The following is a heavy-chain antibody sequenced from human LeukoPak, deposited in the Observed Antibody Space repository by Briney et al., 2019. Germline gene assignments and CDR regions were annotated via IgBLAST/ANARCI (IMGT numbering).Heavy chain of an antibody. Sequence: PGGSLRLSCAASGFTVSSNYMSWVRQAPGKGLEWVSVIYSGGSTHYADSVKGRFTISRDNSKNTLYLQMNSLRAEDTAVYYCASFIYVWGSYPTDYWGQGTLVTVSS. CDR1: GFTVSSNY. CDR2: IYSGGST. V-gene: IGHV3-66*01. CDR3: ASFIYVWGSYPTDY. J-gene: IGHJ4*02. D-gene: IGHD3-16*02.